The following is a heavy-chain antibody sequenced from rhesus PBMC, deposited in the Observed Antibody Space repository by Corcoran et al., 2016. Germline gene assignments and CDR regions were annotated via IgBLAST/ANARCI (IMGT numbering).Heavy chain of an antibody. D-gene: IGHD3-16*01. CDR3: ARVAIGFSGSYSPYFDY. V-gene: IGHV4-173*01. CDR2: SSGSGGST. Sequence: QLQLQESGPGLVQPSETLPRTCAVSGDSTTNNHGVWLRHPSGKGVARLGRSSGSGGSTDSNPSLKSRVTISTDTSKNQFSLKLRSVTAADTAVYYCARVAIGFSGSYSPYFDYWGQGVLVTVSS. CDR1: GDSTTNNH. J-gene: IGHJ4*01.